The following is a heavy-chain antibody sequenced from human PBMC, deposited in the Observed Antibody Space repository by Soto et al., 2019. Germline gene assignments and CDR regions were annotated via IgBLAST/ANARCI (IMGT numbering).Heavy chain of an antibody. J-gene: IGHJ3*02. D-gene: IGHD6-19*01. V-gene: IGHV1-18*01. CDR2: ISAYNGNT. CDR1: GYTFTSYG. Sequence: ASVKVSCKASGYTFTSYGISWVRQAPGQGLEWMGWISAYNGNTNYAQKLQGRVTMTTDTSTSTAYMELRSLRSDDTAVYYCASSTTGGYSSGWYYAFDIWGQGTMVTVSS. CDR3: ASSTTGGYSSGWYYAFDI.